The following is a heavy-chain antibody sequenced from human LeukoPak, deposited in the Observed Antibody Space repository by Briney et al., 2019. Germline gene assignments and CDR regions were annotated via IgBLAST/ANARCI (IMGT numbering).Heavy chain of an antibody. CDR3: AATASNWFDP. CDR2: IYYSGNT. V-gene: IGHV4-30-4*08. CDR1: GGSISSGDFY. D-gene: IGHD5-18*01. Sequence: SQTLSLTCTVSGGSISSGDFYWTWIRQPPGTGLEWIGYIYYSGNTYYNPSLKSRVTISVDTSKNQFSLKLSSVTAANTAVYYCAATASNWFDPWGQGTLVTVSS. J-gene: IGHJ5*02.